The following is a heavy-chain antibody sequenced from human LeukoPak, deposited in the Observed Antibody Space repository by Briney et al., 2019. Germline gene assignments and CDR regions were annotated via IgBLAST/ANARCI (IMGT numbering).Heavy chain of an antibody. CDR2: ISYDGSNK. CDR3: ARDDPYYGMDV. CDR1: GFTFSSYA. Sequence: GGSLRLSCAASGFTFSSYAMHWVRQAPGKGLEWVAVISYDGSNKYYAGSVKGRFTISRDNSKNTLYLQMNSLRAEDTAVYYCARDDPYYGMDVWGQGTTVTVSS. J-gene: IGHJ6*02. V-gene: IGHV3-30-3*01.